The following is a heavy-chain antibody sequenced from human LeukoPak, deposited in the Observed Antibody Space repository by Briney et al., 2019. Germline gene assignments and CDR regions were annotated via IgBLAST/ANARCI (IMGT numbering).Heavy chain of an antibody. Sequence: KAGGSLRLSCAASGFTFSNAWMSWVRQAPGKGLEWVGRIKSKTDGGTTDYAAPVKGRFTISRDDSKNTLYLQMNSLKTEDTAVYYCARERVYYYDSSGYYYDAFDIWGQGTMVTVSS. CDR2: IKSKTDGGTT. D-gene: IGHD3-22*01. V-gene: IGHV3-15*01. CDR1: GFTFSNAW. CDR3: ARERVYYYDSSGYYYDAFDI. J-gene: IGHJ3*02.